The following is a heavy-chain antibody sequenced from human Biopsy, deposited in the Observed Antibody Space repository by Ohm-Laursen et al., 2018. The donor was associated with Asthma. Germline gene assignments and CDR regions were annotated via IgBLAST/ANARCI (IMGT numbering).Heavy chain of an antibody. CDR3: ARGRSGDWLYYFDY. V-gene: IGHV4-30-2*01. D-gene: IGHD2-21*01. CDR1: GGSNNSGGYS. J-gene: IGHJ4*02. Sequence: TLSLTCAVSGGSNNSGGYSWTWIRQPPGKGLEWIGYIYHRDTTYYNPSLKSRVTISLDGSKNQFSLKLSSVTAADTAVYYCARGRSGDWLYYFDYWGQGALVTVSS. CDR2: IYHRDTT.